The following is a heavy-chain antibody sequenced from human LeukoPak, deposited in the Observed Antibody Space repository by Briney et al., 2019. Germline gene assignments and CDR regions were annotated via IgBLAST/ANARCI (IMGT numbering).Heavy chain of an antibody. CDR2: ISSSGRSI. Sequence: GGSLRLSCAVSGFTFSDYSMNWVRQAPGKGLEWISYISSSGRSIYYADSAKGRFTISRDNAKKSLWLQMNNLRAEDTAVYYCARERDISGYTPDFWGQGTLVTVSS. D-gene: IGHD3-22*01. CDR3: ARERDISGYTPDF. CDR1: GFTFSDYS. J-gene: IGHJ4*02. V-gene: IGHV3-48*01.